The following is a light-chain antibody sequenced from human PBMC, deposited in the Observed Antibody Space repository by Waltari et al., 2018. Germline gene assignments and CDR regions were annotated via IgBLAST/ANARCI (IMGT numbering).Light chain of an antibody. V-gene: IGKV4-1*01. J-gene: IGKJ1*01. CDR2: WAS. CDR3: HQHYTTPWT. Sequence: DIVMTQSPDSLAVSLGERATINCKSSQTVLYRDNNKNYLTWYQQKPGQPPKLLFSWASIRESGVPDRLSASGSGTDFTLTISSLQAEDVAVYYCHQHYTTPWTFGQGTKLEIK. CDR1: QTVLYRDNNKNY.